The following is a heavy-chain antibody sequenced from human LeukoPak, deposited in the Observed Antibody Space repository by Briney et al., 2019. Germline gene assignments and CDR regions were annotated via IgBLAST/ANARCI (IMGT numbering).Heavy chain of an antibody. V-gene: IGHV1-18*01. CDR2: IGAYNGNT. D-gene: IGHD7-27*01. CDR3: ARQRTGDRRGHGY. Sequence: ASVKVSCKASGYTFTSYGISWVRQAPGQGLEWMGWIGAYNGNTNYAQKFQGRVTMTRDTSISTAYMELSRLRSDDTAVYYCARQRTGDRRGHGYWGQGTLVTVSS. J-gene: IGHJ4*02. CDR1: GYTFTSYG.